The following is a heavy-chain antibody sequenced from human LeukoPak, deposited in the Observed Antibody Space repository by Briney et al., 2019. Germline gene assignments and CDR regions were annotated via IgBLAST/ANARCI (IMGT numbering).Heavy chain of an antibody. J-gene: IGHJ4*02. CDR2: ISSSGSTI. V-gene: IGHV3-11*01. CDR1: GFTFSDYY. D-gene: IGHD3-22*01. Sequence: GRSLRLSCAASGFTFSDYYMSWIRQAPGKGLEWVSYISSSGSTIYYADSVKGRFTISRDNAKNSLYLQMNSLRAEDTAVYYCASKPGYYDSSGYYRDYWGQGTLVTVSS. CDR3: ASKPGYYDSSGYYRDY.